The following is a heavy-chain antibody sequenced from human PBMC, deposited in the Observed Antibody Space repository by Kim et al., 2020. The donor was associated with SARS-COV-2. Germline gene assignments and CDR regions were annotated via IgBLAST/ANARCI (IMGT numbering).Heavy chain of an antibody. Sequence: GGSLRLSCAASGFTFSIYTMSWVRQAPGKGLEWVSSISGSGGYIYYADSVKGRFTISRDNSKNTLYLQMNSLRAEDTAVYYCAKGGGWDYYCYGMDVWGQGAPVTVSS. CDR2: ISGSGGYI. V-gene: IGHV3-23*01. CDR3: AKGGGWDYYCYGMDV. CDR1: GFTFSIYT. J-gene: IGHJ6*02. D-gene: IGHD6-19*01.